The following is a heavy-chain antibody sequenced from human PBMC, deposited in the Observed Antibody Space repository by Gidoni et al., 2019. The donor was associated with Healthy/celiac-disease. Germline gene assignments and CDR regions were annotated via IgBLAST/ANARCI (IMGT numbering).Heavy chain of an antibody. V-gene: IGHV3-7*01. CDR2: IKQDGSEK. Sequence: EVQLVESGGGLVQPGGSLRLSCAASGFTFSRYWMSWVRQAPGKGLEWVANIKQDGSEKYYVDSVKGRFTISRDNAKNSLYLQMNSLRAEDTAVYYCAREMSGSDYWGQGTLVTVSS. CDR1: GFTFSRYW. J-gene: IGHJ4*02. D-gene: IGHD5-12*01. CDR3: AREMSGSDY.